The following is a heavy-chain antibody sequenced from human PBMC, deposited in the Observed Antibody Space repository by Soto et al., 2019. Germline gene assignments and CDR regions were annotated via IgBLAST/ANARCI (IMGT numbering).Heavy chain of an antibody. CDR1: GYTFTGYY. J-gene: IGHJ4*02. V-gene: IGHV1-2*04. Sequence: ASVKVSCKASGYTFTGYYMHWVRQAPGQGLEWMGWINPNSGGTNYAQKFQGWVTMTRDTSISTAYMELSRLRSDDTAAYYCAMSSNAVNFDYWGQGTLVTVSS. CDR2: INPNSGGT. CDR3: AMSSNAVNFDY. D-gene: IGHD4-4*01.